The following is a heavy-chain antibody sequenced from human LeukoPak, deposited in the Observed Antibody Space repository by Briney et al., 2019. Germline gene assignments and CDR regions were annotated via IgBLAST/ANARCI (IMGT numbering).Heavy chain of an antibody. J-gene: IGHJ4*02. Sequence: RASVKVSCKASGGTFSSYAIGWVRQAPGQGLEWMGGIIPIFGTANYAQKFQGRVTITTDESTSTAYMELSSLRSEDTAVYYCARDTFGDGYNLDYWGQGTLVTVSS. D-gene: IGHD5-24*01. CDR3: ARDTFGDGYNLDY. CDR2: IIPIFGTA. CDR1: GGTFSSYA. V-gene: IGHV1-69*05.